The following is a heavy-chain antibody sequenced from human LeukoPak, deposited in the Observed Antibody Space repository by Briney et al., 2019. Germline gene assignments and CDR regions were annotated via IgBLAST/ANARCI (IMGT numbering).Heavy chain of an antibody. CDR2: ISAYNGNT. CDR1: GYTFTSYG. CDR3: ARGATISSGWITFDP. V-gene: IGHV1-18*01. D-gene: IGHD3-22*01. J-gene: IGHJ5*02. Sequence: ASVKVSCKASGYTFTSYGISWVRQAPGQGLEWMGWISAYNGNTNYAQKLQGRATMTTDTSTSTAYMELRSLRSDDTAVYYCARGATISSGWITFDPWGQGTLVTVSS.